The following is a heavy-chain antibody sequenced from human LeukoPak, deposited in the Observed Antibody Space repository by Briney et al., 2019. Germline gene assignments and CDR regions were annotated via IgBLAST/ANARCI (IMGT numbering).Heavy chain of an antibody. CDR3: ATGGHSSSWYGYYFDY. CDR2: IYYSGST. J-gene: IGHJ4*02. CDR1: GGSISSGSYY. Sequence: TSETLSLTCTVSGGSISSGSYYWSWIRQPPGKGLEWIGYIYYSGSTNYNPSLKSRVTISADTSKNQFSLKLSSVTAADTAVYYCATGGHSSSWYGYYFDYWGQGTLVTVSS. V-gene: IGHV4-61*01. D-gene: IGHD6-13*01.